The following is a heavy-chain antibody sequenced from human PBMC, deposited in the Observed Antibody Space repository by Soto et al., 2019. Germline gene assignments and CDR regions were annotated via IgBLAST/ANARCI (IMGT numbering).Heavy chain of an antibody. J-gene: IGHJ4*02. CDR3: ARERSEQFDY. V-gene: IGHV1-46*01. Sequence: QVQLVQSGAEVRKPGASVRLSCKASGYTFTNYFFHWVRQAPGQGLEWMGMINPTFGSTSYTQDLQGRVTMTRDTSTGTGYMDLTSLKSEDTAVYYCARERSEQFDYWGQGTLVTVSS. CDR2: INPTFGST. CDR1: GYTFTNYF. D-gene: IGHD1-26*01.